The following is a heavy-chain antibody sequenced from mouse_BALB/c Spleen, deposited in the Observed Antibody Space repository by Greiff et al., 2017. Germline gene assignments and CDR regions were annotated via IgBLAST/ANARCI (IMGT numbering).Heavy chain of an antibody. CDR3: VRRSCPHWYFDV. CDR2: IRSKSNNYAT. CDR1: GFTFNTYA. V-gene: IGHV10-1*02. J-gene: IGHJ1*01. Sequence: VQLKESGGGLVQPKGSLKLSCAASGFTFNTYAMNWVRPAPGKGLEWVARIRSKSNNYATYYADSVKDRFTISRDDSQSMLYLQMNNLKTEDTAVDYCVRRSCPHWYFDVWGAGTTVTVSS.